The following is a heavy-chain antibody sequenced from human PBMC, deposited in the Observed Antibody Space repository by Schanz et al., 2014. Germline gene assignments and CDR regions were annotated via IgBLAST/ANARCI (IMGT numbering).Heavy chain of an antibody. V-gene: IGHV4-61*02. CDR3: ARDTTWRLDL. J-gene: IGHJ2*01. CDR1: GGSIRSGTYY. CDR2: VFPNGIT. D-gene: IGHD1-1*01. Sequence: QVQLQESGPGLVKPSQTLSLTCTVSGGSIRSGTYYWSWIRQPAGKALEWVGRVFPNGITNYNPSLKSRVPIALDPSKNQSSLTRTSLTAADTAVYYCARDTTWRLDLWGRGTLVTVSS.